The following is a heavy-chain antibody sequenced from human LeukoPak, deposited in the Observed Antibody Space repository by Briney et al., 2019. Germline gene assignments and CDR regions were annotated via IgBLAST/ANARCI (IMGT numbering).Heavy chain of an antibody. V-gene: IGHV4-59*08. J-gene: IGHJ4*02. Sequence: PSETLSLTCTVSGGSFSNYWTWFRQPPGKGLEWIGYIYYSGSTTYNPSLKSRVTISVDTSKTQFSLKLSSVTAADTAVYYCARRDYGSKIDFWGQGTLVTVSS. CDR3: ARRDYGSKIDF. CDR2: IYYSGST. CDR1: GGSFSNY. D-gene: IGHD4-23*01.